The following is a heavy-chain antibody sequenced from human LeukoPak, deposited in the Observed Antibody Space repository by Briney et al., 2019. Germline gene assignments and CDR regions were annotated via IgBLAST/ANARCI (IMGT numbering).Heavy chain of an antibody. Sequence: SETLSLTCTVSGGSISSYYWSWVRQPAGKGLEWIGRIYTSGNTNYNPSLKGRVTMSVDTSKNQFSLNLGSVTAADTAVYYCARGRGSSWYYFDYWGQGTLVTVSS. CDR2: IYTSGNT. D-gene: IGHD6-13*01. CDR3: ARGRGSSWYYFDY. J-gene: IGHJ4*02. V-gene: IGHV4-4*07. CDR1: GGSISSYY.